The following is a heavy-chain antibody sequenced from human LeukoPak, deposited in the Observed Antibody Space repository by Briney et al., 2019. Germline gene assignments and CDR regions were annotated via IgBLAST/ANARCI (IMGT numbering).Heavy chain of an antibody. J-gene: IGHJ4*02. D-gene: IGHD3-10*01. CDR3: ARDGGYGSGSFRFDY. CDR2: IYYSGST. CDR1: GGSISSGGFY. V-gene: IGHV4-31*03. Sequence: SETLSLTCSVSGGSISSGGFYWSWIRQHPGKGLEWIGYIYYSGSTYYNPSLKSRFTISVDTSKNQFSLKLSSVTAADTAVYYCARDGGYGSGSFRFDYWGQGTLVTVSS.